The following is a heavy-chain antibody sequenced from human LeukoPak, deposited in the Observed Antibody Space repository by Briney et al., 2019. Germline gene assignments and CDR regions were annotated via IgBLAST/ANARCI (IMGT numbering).Heavy chain of an antibody. D-gene: IGHD2-15*01. J-gene: IGHJ4*02. Sequence: GGSLRLSCAASKFIFSNYWMSWVRQAPGKGLEWVAYIKKTGSETYYADSVKGRFTITRDNARNSLFLQMNSLRAEDTAVYYCAREHGYCSGGNCYSYFDSWGQGALVTVSS. V-gene: IGHV3-7*01. CDR2: IKKTGSET. CDR3: AREHGYCSGGNCYSYFDS. CDR1: KFIFSNYW.